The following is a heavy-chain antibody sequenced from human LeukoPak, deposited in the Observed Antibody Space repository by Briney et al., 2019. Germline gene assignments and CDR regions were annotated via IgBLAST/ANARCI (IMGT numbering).Heavy chain of an antibody. CDR3: ARDLIGSSGWYGDAFDI. V-gene: IGHV1-69*01. CDR1: GGTFSSYA. Sequence: AASVKVSCKASGGTFSSYAISWVRQAPGQGLEWMGGIIPIFGTANYAQKFQGRVTITADESTSTAYMELSSLRSENTAVYYCARDLIGSSGWYGDAFDIWGQGTMVTVSS. D-gene: IGHD6-19*01. CDR2: IIPIFGTA. J-gene: IGHJ3*02.